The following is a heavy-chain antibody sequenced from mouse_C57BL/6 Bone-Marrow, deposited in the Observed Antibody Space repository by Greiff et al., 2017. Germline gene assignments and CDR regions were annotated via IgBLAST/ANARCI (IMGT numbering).Heavy chain of an antibody. CDR3: AELGRFAY. V-gene: IGHV1-72*01. D-gene: IGHD4-1*01. CDR1: GYTFTSYW. Sequence: QVQLQQPGAELVKPGDSVKLSCKASGYTFTSYWMHWVKQRPGRGLEWIGRIDPNSGGTKYNEKFKSKATLTVDKPSSAAYMQISSLTSEDSAVYCCAELGRFAYWGQGTLVTVSA. J-gene: IGHJ3*01. CDR2: IDPNSGGT.